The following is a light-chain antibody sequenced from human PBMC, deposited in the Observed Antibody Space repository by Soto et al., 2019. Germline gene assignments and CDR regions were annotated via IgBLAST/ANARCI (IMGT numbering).Light chain of an antibody. CDR2: AAS. CDR1: ENIDIY. V-gene: IGKV1-39*01. J-gene: IGKJ3*01. CDR3: QHSYGSPPFT. Sequence: DIQMTQSPNALTASLGDRVTITCRASENIDIYLHWYRQKPGRAPELLVFAASSVPSEVPSRFSGSGSGTDFTLAFSSLQPEDVATYYCQHSYGSPPFTFGPGTKVEIK.